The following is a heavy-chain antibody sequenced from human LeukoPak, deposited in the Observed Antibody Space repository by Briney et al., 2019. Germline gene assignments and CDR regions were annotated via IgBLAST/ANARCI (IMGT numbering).Heavy chain of an antibody. V-gene: IGHV3-66*01. Sequence: PGGSLRLSCAASGFSVSSNYMNWVRQAPGKGLEWVSIIYSDGPTYYADSVKGRFTISRDNSKNTLYLQLNSLRAEDTAVYYCARESGGDLGEAFDIWGQGTMVTVSS. CDR2: IYSDGPT. D-gene: IGHD1-26*01. J-gene: IGHJ3*02. CDR1: GFSVSSNY. CDR3: ARESGGDLGEAFDI.